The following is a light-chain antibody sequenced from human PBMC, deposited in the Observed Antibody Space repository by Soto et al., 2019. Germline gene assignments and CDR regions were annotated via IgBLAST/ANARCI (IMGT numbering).Light chain of an antibody. V-gene: IGKV3-20*01. J-gene: IGKJ5*01. CDR1: QSVSSSY. Sequence: EIVLTQSPGTLSLSPGERATLSCRASQSVSSSYLAWYQQKPGQAPRLLIYGVSTRATGIPDRFSGRGSGTDFTLTISRLEPEDFAVYYCQQHGISHITFGQGTLLEI. CDR2: GVS. CDR3: QQHGISHIT.